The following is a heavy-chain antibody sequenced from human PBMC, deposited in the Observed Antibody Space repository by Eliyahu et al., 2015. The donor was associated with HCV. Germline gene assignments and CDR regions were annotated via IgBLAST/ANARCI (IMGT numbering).Heavy chain of an antibody. CDR1: GGSXTTYY. CDR3: ASGGGGIAVSGTGGWFDP. V-gene: IGHV4-59*01. CDR2: IHYSGST. Sequence: QVQLQESGPGLVKPSGTLSLTCTVXGGSXTTYYWGWIRQPPGKGLXWIGYIHYSGSTNSNPSLKSRVTMSVDTSKNQFSLNLTSVTAADTAVYYCASGGGGIAVSGTGGWFDPWGQGTLVTVSS. D-gene: IGHD6-19*01. J-gene: IGHJ5*02.